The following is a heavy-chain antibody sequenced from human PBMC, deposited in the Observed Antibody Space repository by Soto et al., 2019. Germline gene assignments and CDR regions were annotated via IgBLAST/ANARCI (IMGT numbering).Heavy chain of an antibody. Sequence: PGGSLRLSCAASGFTFSSYAMHWVRQAPGKGLEWVAVISYDGSNKYYADSVKGRFTISRDNSKNTLYLQMNSLRAEDTAVYYCARAFRGGMDVWGQGTTVTVSS. CDR1: GFTFSSYA. J-gene: IGHJ6*02. D-gene: IGHD3-16*01. V-gene: IGHV3-30-3*01. CDR3: ARAFRGGMDV. CDR2: ISYDGSNK.